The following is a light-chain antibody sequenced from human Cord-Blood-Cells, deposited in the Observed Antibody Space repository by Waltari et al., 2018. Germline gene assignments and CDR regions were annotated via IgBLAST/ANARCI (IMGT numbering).Light chain of an antibody. V-gene: IGKV1-12*01. J-gene: IGKJ4*01. CDR3: QQANSFPLT. CDR1: QGSSSW. Sequence: DIQMTQSQSSVSASVGDRVTITCRPSQGSSSWLAWYQQKPGKAPKLLTYAAASLQSGVPTRFSGRGSGTDFTLTISSLQPEDVATYYCQQANSFPLTFGGGTKVEIK. CDR2: AAA.